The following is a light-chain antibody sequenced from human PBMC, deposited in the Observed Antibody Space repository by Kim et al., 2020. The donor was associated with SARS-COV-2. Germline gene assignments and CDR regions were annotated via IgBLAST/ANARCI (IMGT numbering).Light chain of an antibody. CDR1: SSDVGSYNL. CDR2: EVS. J-gene: IGLJ3*02. Sequence: QSITISCTGTSSDVGSYNLVSWYQQHPGKAPKVMIYEVSKWPSGASNRFSGSKSGNTASLTISGLQAEDEADYYCCSYAGRSTWVFGGGTQLTVL. V-gene: IGLV2-23*02. CDR3: CSYAGRSTWV.